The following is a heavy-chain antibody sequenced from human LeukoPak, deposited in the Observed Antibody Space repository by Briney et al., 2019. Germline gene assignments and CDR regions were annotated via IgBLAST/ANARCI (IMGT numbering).Heavy chain of an antibody. CDR2: IYSGGST. J-gene: IGHJ4*02. D-gene: IGHD3-10*01. V-gene: IGHV3-53*01. CDR1: GFTVSSND. CDR3: AREAPISDSGNYYKSLGY. Sequence: GGSLRLSCAASGFTVSSNDMSWVRQAPGKGLECVSVIYSGGSTDYADSVKGRLTISRDNSKNTLYLQMNSLRADDTAVYYCAREAPISDSGNYYKSLGYWGQGTLVTVSS.